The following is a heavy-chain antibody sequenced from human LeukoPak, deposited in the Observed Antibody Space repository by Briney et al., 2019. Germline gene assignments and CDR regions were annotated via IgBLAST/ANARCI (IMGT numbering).Heavy chain of an antibody. CDR3: AREFTVVTGPFDI. V-gene: IGHV4-59*01. J-gene: IGHJ3*02. D-gene: IGHD4-23*01. CDR1: GGSISSYY. CDR2: IYYSGST. Sequence: SGTLSLTCTVSGGSISSYYWSWIRQPPGKGLEWIGYIYYSGSTNYNPSLKSRVTISVDTSKNQFSLKLSSVTAADTAVYYCAREFTVVTGPFDIWGQGTMVTVSS.